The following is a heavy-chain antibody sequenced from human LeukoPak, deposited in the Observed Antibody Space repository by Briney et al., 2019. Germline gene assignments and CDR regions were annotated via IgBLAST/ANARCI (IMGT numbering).Heavy chain of an antibody. CDR1: GYTFTGYY. CDR3: AGPKDYYGSGSYLLRYAFNI. CDR2: INPNSGGT. D-gene: IGHD3-10*01. V-gene: IGHV1-2*02. Sequence: ASVKVSCKASGYTFTGYYMHWVRQAPGQGLEWMGWINPNSGGTNYAQKFQGRVTMTRDTSISTAYMELSSLRSEDTAVYYCAGPKDYYGSGSYLLRYAFNIWGQGTMVTVSS. J-gene: IGHJ3*02.